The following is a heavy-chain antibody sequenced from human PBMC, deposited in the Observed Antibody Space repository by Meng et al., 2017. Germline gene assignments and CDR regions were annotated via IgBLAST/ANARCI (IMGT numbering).Heavy chain of an antibody. V-gene: IGHV4-38-2*02. CDR3: AREEGRGVRGVIIT. J-gene: IGHJ4*02. Sequence: SETLSLTCPVSGYSISSGSYWGWIRQPPGKGLEWIGSIYHSGSTYYNPSLKSRVTISVDTSKNQLSLKLSSVTAAGTAVYDGAREEGRGVRGVIITWGQGTLVTVSS. D-gene: IGHD3-10*01. CDR1: GYSISSGSY. CDR2: IYHSGST.